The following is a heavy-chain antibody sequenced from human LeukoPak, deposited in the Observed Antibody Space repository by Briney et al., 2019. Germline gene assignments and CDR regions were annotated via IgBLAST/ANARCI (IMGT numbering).Heavy chain of an antibody. Sequence: ASVKVSCKASGYTFTDYGINWVRQAPGQGLEWMGWISTYSGNTNSAEKVQGRLTMITDTSTTTVFMELRSLRSDDTAVYYYAREGGFCTSSTCEPFDSWGQGTLVTVSS. D-gene: IGHD2-2*03. J-gene: IGHJ4*02. CDR3: AREGGFCTSSTCEPFDS. V-gene: IGHV1-18*01. CDR2: ISTYSGNT. CDR1: GYTFTDYG.